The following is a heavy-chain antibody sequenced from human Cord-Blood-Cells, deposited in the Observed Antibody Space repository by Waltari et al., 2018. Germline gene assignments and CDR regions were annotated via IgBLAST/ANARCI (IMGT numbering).Heavy chain of an antibody. CDR1: GYTFTSYD. V-gene: IGHV1-8*03. Sequence: QVQLVQSGAEVKKPGASVKVSCKASGYTFTSYDINWVRQATGQGLEWMGWMNPNSGNTGYAQKFQGRVTITRNTSISTAYMERSSLRSEDTAVYYCELVTSSSSENDAFDIWGQGTMVTVSS. CDR3: ELVTSSSSENDAFDI. CDR2: MNPNSGNT. J-gene: IGHJ3*02. D-gene: IGHD6-6*01.